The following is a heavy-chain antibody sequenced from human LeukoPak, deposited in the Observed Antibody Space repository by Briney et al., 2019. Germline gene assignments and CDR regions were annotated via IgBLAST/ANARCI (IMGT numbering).Heavy chain of an antibody. CDR3: AREGSGWYIDY. J-gene: IGHJ4*02. CDR2: IYYSGST. CDR1: GGSISSYY. Sequence: PSETLSLTCTVSGGSISSYYWSWIRQPPGKGLEWIGYIYYSGSTNYNPSLKSRVTISVDTSKNQFSLKLSSVTAADTAVYYCAREGSGWYIDYWSQGTLVTVSS. V-gene: IGHV4-59*01. D-gene: IGHD6-19*01.